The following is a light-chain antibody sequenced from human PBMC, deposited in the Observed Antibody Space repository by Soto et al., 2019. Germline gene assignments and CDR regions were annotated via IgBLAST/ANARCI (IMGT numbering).Light chain of an antibody. V-gene: IGLV7-43*01. Sequence: QAVVTQEPSLTVSPGGTVTLTCASSTGAVTSGYYPNWFQQKPGQAPRTLIYRTTNKQSWTPARFSGSLLGGKAALTLSGVQHEDEAEYYCLLYYGGALVFGGGTKLTVL. J-gene: IGLJ2*01. CDR2: RTT. CDR3: LLYYGGALV. CDR1: TGAVTSGYY.